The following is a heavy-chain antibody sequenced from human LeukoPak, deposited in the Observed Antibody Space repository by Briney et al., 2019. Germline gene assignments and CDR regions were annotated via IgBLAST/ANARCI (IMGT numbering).Heavy chain of an antibody. J-gene: IGHJ4*02. CDR3: ARVGYSGYDYEDY. V-gene: IGHV4-34*12. CDR1: GGSFSDYY. D-gene: IGHD5-12*01. Sequence: SETLSLTCAVYGGSFSDYYWIWIRQPPGKGLEWIGEIFHGGSPNCNPSLKSRVTTSVDTSKNQFSLKLSSVTAADTAVYYCARVGYSGYDYEDYWGQGTLVTVSS. CDR2: IFHGGSP.